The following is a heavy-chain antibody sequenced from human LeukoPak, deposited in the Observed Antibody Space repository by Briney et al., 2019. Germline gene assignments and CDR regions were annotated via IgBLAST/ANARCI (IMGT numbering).Heavy chain of an antibody. V-gene: IGHV3-53*01. D-gene: IGHD3-10*01. Sequence: GGSLRLSCAASGITVNSNYMNWVRQAPGKGLEWVSIIYSGGTTDYADSVKGRFTISRDNSKNTVYLQMNSLRADDTAVYYCATNTYYYGSGSYDYWGQGTLVTVSS. CDR1: GITVNSNY. CDR2: IYSGGTT. J-gene: IGHJ4*02. CDR3: ATNTYYYGSGSYDY.